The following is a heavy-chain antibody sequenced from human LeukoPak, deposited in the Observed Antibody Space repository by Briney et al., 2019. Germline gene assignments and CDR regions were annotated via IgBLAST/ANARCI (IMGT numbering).Heavy chain of an antibody. J-gene: IGHJ4*02. D-gene: IGHD2-8*01. CDR2: ISASGSTE. Sequence: PGGSLRLSCAVSGFTFSVYEMNWVRQAQGKGPEWGSYISASGSTEEYADSVKGRFTISRDNAKSSLYLQMNSLRVEDTAVYYCARGRGNDIWGQGTLVAVSS. CDR1: GFTFSVYE. V-gene: IGHV3-48*03. CDR3: ARGRGNDI.